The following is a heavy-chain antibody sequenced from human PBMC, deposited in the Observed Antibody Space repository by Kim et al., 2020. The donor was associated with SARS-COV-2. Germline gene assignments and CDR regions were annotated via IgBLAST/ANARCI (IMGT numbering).Heavy chain of an antibody. CDR3: ARDRGSYSTYFDY. J-gene: IGHJ4*02. V-gene: IGHV3-30*01. Sequence: ESGKGRVTISRDNSKNTLYLQMNSLRAEDTAVYYCARDRGSYSTYFDYWGQGTLVTVSS. D-gene: IGHD1-26*01.